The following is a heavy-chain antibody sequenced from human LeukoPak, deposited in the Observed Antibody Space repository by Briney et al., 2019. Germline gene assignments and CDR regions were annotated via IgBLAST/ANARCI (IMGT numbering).Heavy chain of an antibody. CDR2: INPKSGAT. J-gene: IGHJ3*01. CDR3: ARDYSDGHNRRDAFDL. V-gene: IGHV1-2*02. D-gene: IGHD5-18*01. Sequence: ASVRVSCKASGYSFSDFHIHWVRQAPGQGLEWMGWINPKSGATTYAERFRGRVTMTRDTSLNTVYLELASLYSDDTDVFYCARDYSDGHNRRDAFDLWGQGTTLIVSS. CDR1: GYSFSDFH.